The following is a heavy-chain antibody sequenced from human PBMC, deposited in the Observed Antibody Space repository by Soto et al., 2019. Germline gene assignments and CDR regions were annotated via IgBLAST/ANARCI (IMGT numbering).Heavy chain of an antibody. V-gene: IGHV3-21*02. CDR1: GFTFSRYG. D-gene: IGHD3-3*01. Sequence: EVQLVESGGGLVKPGGSLRLSCAASGFTFSRYGMNWLRQAPGKGLEWVASISSSTSYVYYAASVKGRSSTSRDNAKNLLYLEMYALRTEDTAVYYCARDPTEGRGVNWFESWGKGPLVTVSA. J-gene: IGHJ5*01. CDR2: ISSSTSYV. CDR3: ARDPTEGRGVNWFES.